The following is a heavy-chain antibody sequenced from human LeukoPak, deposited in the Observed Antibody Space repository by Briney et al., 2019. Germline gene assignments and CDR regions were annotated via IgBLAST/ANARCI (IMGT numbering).Heavy chain of an antibody. CDR1: GYKFINYG. CDR3: ARDPGYSSGWYFDY. D-gene: IGHD6-19*01. V-gene: IGHV1-69*10. CDR2: IISIFGIA. Sequence: SVKVSCKASGYKFINYGISWVRQAPGQGLEWMGGIISIFGIANYAQKFQGRVTITADKSTSTAYMELSSLRSEDTAVYYCARDPGYSSGWYFDYWGQGTLVTVSS. J-gene: IGHJ4*02.